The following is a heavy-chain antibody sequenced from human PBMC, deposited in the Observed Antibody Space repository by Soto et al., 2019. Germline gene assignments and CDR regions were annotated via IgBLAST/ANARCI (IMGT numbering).Heavy chain of an antibody. CDR2: ISGSVGST. V-gene: IGHV3-23*01. CDR3: AKGGQISY. D-gene: IGHD3-16*01. CDR1: GFTFSGNA. J-gene: IGHJ4*02. Sequence: EVQLLESGGGLVQPGGSLRLSCAASGFTFSGNAMTWVRQAPGKGLEWVSAISGSVGSTYYADSVKGRFTISRDNSKSNLYLQMNSLRAEDTAVYYCAKGGQISYWGQGTLVTVSS.